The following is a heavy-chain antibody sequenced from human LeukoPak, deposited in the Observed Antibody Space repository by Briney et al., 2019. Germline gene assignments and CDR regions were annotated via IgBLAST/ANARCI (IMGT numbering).Heavy chain of an antibody. V-gene: IGHV3-64*01. D-gene: IGHD5-12*01. Sequence: GGSLRLSCAASGFTFSSYAMHWVRQAPGKGLEYASAISSNGGSTYYANSVKGRFTISRDNSKNTLYLQMGSLRAEDMAVYYCARVYSGYEDYWGQGTLVTVSS. CDR1: GFTFSSYA. J-gene: IGHJ4*02. CDR2: ISSNGGST. CDR3: ARVYSGYEDY.